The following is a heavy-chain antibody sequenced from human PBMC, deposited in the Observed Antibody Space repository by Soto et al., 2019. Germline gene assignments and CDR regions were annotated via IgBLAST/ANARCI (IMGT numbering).Heavy chain of an antibody. Sequence: VQLLESGGRLVPPGGSLRLSCAGSRFSFSNYAMTWARQAPGEGLEWVSSITGSGGGTTYADSVKGRFTISRDNSKNILYLQMDSLRAAAAAVYYCSTDPNGDYIGAFDNWVQGTMVTVSS. J-gene: IGHJ3*02. CDR1: RFSFSNYA. D-gene: IGHD4-17*01. V-gene: IGHV3-23*01. CDR2: ITGSGGGT. CDR3: STDPNGDYIGAFDN.